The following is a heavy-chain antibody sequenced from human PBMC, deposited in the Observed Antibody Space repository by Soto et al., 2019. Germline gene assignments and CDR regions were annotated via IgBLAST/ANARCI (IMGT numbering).Heavy chain of an antibody. Sequence: QLQLQESGSGLVKPSQTLSLTCAVSGGSISSGGYSWSWIRQPPGKGLEWIGYIYHSGSTYYNPSLKSRVTISVDRSKNQFSLKLSSVTAADTAVYYCARLYGDYERGAFDIWGQGTMVTVSS. CDR2: IYHSGST. V-gene: IGHV4-30-2*01. D-gene: IGHD4-17*01. CDR1: GGSISSGGYS. J-gene: IGHJ3*02. CDR3: ARLYGDYERGAFDI.